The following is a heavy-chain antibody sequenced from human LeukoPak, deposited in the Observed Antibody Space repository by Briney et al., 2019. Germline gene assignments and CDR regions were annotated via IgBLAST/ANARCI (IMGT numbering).Heavy chain of an antibody. J-gene: IGHJ2*01. CDR2: MNPNSGNT. D-gene: IGHD3-22*01. Sequence: ASVKVSCKASGYTFTSYDINWVRQATGQGLEWMGWMNPNSGNTGYAQKFQGRVTMTRNTSISTAYMELSSLRSEDTAVYYCARGSEYYYDSSGYYPEYFDLWGRGTLVTVSS. CDR3: ARGSEYYYDSSGYYPEYFDL. CDR1: GYTFTSYD. V-gene: IGHV1-8*01.